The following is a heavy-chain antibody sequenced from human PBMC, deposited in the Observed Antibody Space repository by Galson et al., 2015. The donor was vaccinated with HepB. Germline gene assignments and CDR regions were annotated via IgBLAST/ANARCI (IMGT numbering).Heavy chain of an antibody. D-gene: IGHD2-15*01. CDR3: ARELNEVVVAAPSNKYDAFDI. Sequence: SLRLSCAASGFTFSDYYMSWIRQAPGKGLEWVSYISSSSSYTNYADSVKGRFTISRDNSKNTLYLQMNSLRAEDTAVYYCARELNEVVVAAPSNKYDAFDIWGQGTMVTVSS. CDR2: ISSSSSYT. CDR1: GFTFSDYY. J-gene: IGHJ3*02. V-gene: IGHV3-11*06.